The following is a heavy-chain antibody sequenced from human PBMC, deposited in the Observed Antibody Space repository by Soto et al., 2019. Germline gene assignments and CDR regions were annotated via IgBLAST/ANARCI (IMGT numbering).Heavy chain of an antibody. CDR3: ADADPQLSEYYYYMDV. J-gene: IGHJ6*03. V-gene: IGHV1-58*02. CDR2: IVVGSGNT. Sequence: SVKVSCKASGFTFTSSAMQWVRQARGQRLEWIGWIVVGSGNTNYAQKFQERVTITRDMSTSTAYMELSSLRSEDTAVYYCADADPQLSEYYYYMDVWGKGTTVTVSS. CDR1: GFTFTSSA.